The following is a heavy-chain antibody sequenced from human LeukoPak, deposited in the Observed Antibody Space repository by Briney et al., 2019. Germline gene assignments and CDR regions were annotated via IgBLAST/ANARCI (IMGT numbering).Heavy chain of an antibody. CDR3: ARDGCSSTSCYTSYYYYGMDV. CDR1: GGTFSSYA. V-gene: IGHV1-69*04. D-gene: IGHD2-2*02. Sequence: SVKVSCKASGGTFSSYAISWVRQAPGQGLERIGRIIPIFGMANDAQKFQGRVRITADKSTSTAYMQMSSLRSEDTAVYYCARDGCSSTSCYTSYYYYGMDVWGQGTTVTVSS. J-gene: IGHJ6*02. CDR2: IIPIFGMA.